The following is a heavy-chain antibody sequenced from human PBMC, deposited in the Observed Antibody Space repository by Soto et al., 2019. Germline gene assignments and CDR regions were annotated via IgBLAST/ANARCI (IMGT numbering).Heavy chain of an antibody. CDR1: GFTFSSYA. V-gene: IGHV3-30-3*01. CDR2: ISYDGSNK. Sequence: QVQLVESGGGVVQPGRSLRLSCAASGFTFSSYAMHWVRQAPGKGLEWVAVISYDGSNKYYAGSVKGRFTISRDNSKNTLYLQMNSLRAEDTAVYYCARDRYSSSWYLGFDYWGQGTLVTVSS. J-gene: IGHJ4*02. CDR3: ARDRYSSSWYLGFDY. D-gene: IGHD6-13*01.